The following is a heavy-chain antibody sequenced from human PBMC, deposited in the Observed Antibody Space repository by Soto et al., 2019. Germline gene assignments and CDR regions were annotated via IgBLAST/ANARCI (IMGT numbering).Heavy chain of an antibody. Sequence: PSETLSLPCTVSGGSISSYYWSWIRQPPGKGLEWIGYIYYSGSTNYNPSLKSRVTISVDTSKNHFSLKLSSVTAADTAVYYCATWDIADRIFDYWGQGTLVAVSS. CDR2: IYYSGST. CDR3: ATWDIADRIFDY. D-gene: IGHD6-6*01. J-gene: IGHJ4*02. V-gene: IGHV4-59*01. CDR1: GGSISSYY.